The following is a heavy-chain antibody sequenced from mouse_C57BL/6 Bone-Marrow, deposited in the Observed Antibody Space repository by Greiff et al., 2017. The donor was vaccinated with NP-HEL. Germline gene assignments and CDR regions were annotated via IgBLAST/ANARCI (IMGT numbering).Heavy chain of an antibody. CDR2: ISNLAYSI. J-gene: IGHJ1*03. V-gene: IGHV5-15*01. CDR1: GFTFSDYG. Sequence: DVKLVESGGGLVQPGGSLKLSCAASGFTFSDYGMAWVRQAPRKGPEWVAFISNLAYSIYYADTVTGRFTISRENAKNTLYLEMSSLRSEDTAMYYCARQGYYGKNWYFDVWGTGTTVTVSS. D-gene: IGHD1-1*01. CDR3: ARQGYYGKNWYFDV.